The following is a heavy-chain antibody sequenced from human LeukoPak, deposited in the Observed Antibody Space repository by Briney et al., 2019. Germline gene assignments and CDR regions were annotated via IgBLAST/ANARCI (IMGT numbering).Heavy chain of an antibody. J-gene: IGHJ3*02. Sequence: SETLSLTCAVYGGSFSGYYWSWIRQPPGKGLEWIGEINHSGSTNYNPSLKSRVTISVDTSKNQFSLKLSSVTAADTAVYYCARVGYSSGWYMNRAFDIWGQGTMVTVSS. CDR1: GGSFSGYY. V-gene: IGHV4-34*01. D-gene: IGHD6-19*01. CDR3: ARVGYSSGWYMNRAFDI. CDR2: INHSGST.